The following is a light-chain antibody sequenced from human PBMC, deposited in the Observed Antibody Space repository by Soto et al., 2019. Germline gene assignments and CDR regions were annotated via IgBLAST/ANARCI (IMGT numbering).Light chain of an antibody. CDR2: GAS. V-gene: IGKV3-20*01. J-gene: IGKJ1*01. CDR3: QQYNTLWT. Sequence: ENGLTQAPSSLAVCRGERATRSCRASQSVSSNYLAWYQQKPGQAPRLLIYGASSRATGIPDRFSGSGSGTEFTLPITPLQPHDLATYYPQQYNTLWTFGQGTKVDIK. CDR1: QSVSSNY.